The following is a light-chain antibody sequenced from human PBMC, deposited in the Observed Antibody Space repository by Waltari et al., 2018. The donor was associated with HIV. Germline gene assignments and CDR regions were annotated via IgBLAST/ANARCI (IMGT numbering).Light chain of an antibody. J-gene: IGKJ4*01. CDR1: QSVLSSSKNKNC. CDR3: QQYYLTPLT. V-gene: IGKV4-1*01. CDR2: WTS. Sequence: DIVMTQSPDSLAVSLGERATINCKSSQSVLSSSKNKNCLAWYQQKPGQPPKLLFYWTSTRESGVPDRFSGSGSGTDFTLTISCLQAEDVAVYYCQQYYLTPLTFGGGTKVVIK.